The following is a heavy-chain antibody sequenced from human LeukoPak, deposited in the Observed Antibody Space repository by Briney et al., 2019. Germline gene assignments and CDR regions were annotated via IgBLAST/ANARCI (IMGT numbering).Heavy chain of an antibody. V-gene: IGHV3-30*04. D-gene: IGHD3-9*01. Sequence: PGASLRLSCAASGFTFSSYAMHWVRQAPGKGLEWVAVISYDGSNKYYADSVKGRFTISRDNSKNTLYLQMNSLRAEDTAVYYCARLYYDILSGPGGGEPLDYWGQGTLVTVSS. CDR3: ARLYYDILSGPGGGEPLDY. CDR1: GFTFSSYA. J-gene: IGHJ4*02. CDR2: ISYDGSNK.